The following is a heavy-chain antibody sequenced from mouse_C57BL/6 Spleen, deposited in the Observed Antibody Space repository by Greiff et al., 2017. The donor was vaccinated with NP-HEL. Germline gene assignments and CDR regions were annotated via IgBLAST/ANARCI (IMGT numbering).Heavy chain of an antibody. CDR3: ARHGDYDSPMDY. CDR2: ISSGGSYT. V-gene: IGHV5-6*01. D-gene: IGHD2-4*01. CDR1: GFTFSSYG. J-gene: IGHJ4*01. Sequence: EVQLVESGGDLVKPGGSLKLSCAASGFTFSSYGMSWVRQTPDKRLEWVATISSGGSYTYYPDSVKGRFTISRDNAKNTLYLQMSSLKSEDTAMYYWARHGDYDSPMDYWGQGTSVTVSS.